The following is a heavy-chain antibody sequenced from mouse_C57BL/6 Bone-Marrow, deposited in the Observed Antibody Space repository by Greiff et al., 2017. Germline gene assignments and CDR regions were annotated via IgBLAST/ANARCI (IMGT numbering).Heavy chain of an antibody. Sequence: EVQLVESGGGLVQPKGSLKLSCAASGFSFNTYAMNWVRQAPGKGLEWVARIRSKSNNYATYYADSVKDRFTISRDDSESMLYLQMNNLKTEDTAMYYCVRHGPIRYYGSSSYYFDYWGQGTTLTVSS. CDR2: IRSKSNNYAT. CDR1: GFSFNTYA. V-gene: IGHV10-1*01. CDR3: VRHGPIRYYGSSSYYFDY. D-gene: IGHD1-1*01. J-gene: IGHJ2*01.